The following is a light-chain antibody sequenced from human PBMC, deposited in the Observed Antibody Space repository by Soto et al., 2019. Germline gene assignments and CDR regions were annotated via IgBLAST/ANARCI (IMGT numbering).Light chain of an antibody. CDR2: KAS. Sequence: DTHQAQYTSTLPAAVGERAKISCRASQSISSWLAWYQQKPGKAPKLLIYKASSLESGVPSRFSGSGSGTEFTLSIISLQPDDFATYLSEPYNTLSTVGEGTKVDIK. V-gene: IGKV1-5*03. CDR3: EPYNTLST. J-gene: IGKJ1*01. CDR1: QSISSW.